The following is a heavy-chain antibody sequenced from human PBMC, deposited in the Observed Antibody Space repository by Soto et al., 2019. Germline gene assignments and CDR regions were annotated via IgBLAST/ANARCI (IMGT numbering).Heavy chain of an antibody. J-gene: IGHJ4*02. Sequence: GGSLRLSCAASGFTFSSYAMSWVRQAPGKGLEWVSAISGSGGSTYYADSVKGRFTISRDNSKNTLYLQMNSLRAEDTAVYYCATGIAAAGFGIQEFDYWGQGTLVTVSS. D-gene: IGHD6-13*01. V-gene: IGHV3-23*01. CDR3: ATGIAAAGFGIQEFDY. CDR2: ISGSGGST. CDR1: GFTFSSYA.